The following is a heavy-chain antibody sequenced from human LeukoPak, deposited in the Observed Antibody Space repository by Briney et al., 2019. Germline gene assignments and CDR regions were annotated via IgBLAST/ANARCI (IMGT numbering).Heavy chain of an antibody. V-gene: IGHV1-2*02. Sequence: ASVKVSCKVSGYTLTELSMHWVRQAPGQGLEWMGWINPNSGGTKYAQKFQGRVTMTRDTSISTAHMELSRLRSDDTAVYYCARVAIGAAGNFFDYWGQGTLVTVSS. J-gene: IGHJ4*02. CDR3: ARVAIGAAGNFFDY. CDR2: INPNSGGT. CDR1: GYTLTELS. D-gene: IGHD6-13*01.